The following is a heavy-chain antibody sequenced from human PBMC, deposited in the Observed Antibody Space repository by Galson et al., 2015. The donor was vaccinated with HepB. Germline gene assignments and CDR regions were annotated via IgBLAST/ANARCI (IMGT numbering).Heavy chain of an antibody. CDR3: ARGPGLEFDY. CDR2: ISSSSYYI. CDR1: GFTFSSYS. J-gene: IGHJ4*02. D-gene: IGHD5/OR15-5a*01. V-gene: IGHV3-21*01. Sequence: SLRLSCAASGFTFSSYSMNWVRQAPGKGLEWVSSISSSSYYIYYADSVEGRFTISRDNAKNSLYLQMNSLRAEDTAVYFCARGPGLEFDYWGQGTPVTVSS.